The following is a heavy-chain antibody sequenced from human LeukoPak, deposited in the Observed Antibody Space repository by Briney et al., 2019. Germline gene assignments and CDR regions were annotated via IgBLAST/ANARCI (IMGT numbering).Heavy chain of an antibody. CDR1: GFTFSSYA. V-gene: IGHV3-23*01. J-gene: IGHJ4*02. CDR2: ISGSGGNT. D-gene: IGHD6-13*01. Sequence: GGSLRLSCAASGFTFSSYAMSWVRQAPGKGLEWVSGISGSGGNTYYVDSVKGRFTISRDNSRNTLYLQMNSLRAEDTAVYYCANNKGGVIAAAIYYWGQGTLVTVSS. CDR3: ANNKGGVIAAAIYY.